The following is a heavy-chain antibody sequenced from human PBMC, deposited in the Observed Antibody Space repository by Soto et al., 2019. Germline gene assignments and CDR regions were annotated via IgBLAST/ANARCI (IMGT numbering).Heavy chain of an antibody. CDR2: IYAGGST. Sequence: PGGSLRLSCAASGFTFSTYSMNWVRQAPGKGLEWVSVIYAGGSTYYAESVKGRFTISRDNSKNTVYLQMNSLRAEDTAVYYCARVLYNDFSWGQGTLVTVSS. CDR1: GFTFSTYS. CDR3: ARVLYNDFS. J-gene: IGHJ5*02. D-gene: IGHD1-20*01. V-gene: IGHV3-66*01.